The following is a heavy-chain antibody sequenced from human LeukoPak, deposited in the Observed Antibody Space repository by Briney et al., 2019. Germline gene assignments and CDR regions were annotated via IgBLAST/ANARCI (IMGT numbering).Heavy chain of an antibody. V-gene: IGHV7-4-1*02. D-gene: IGHD2-2*01. CDR2: INTNTGNP. CDR1: GYTLTGYY. CDR3: ARDGLRSCTSSSCYPGEDAFDI. Sequence: ASVKVSCKASGYTLTGYYMHWVRQAPGQGLEWMAWINTNTGNPTYAQGFTGRFVFSLDTSISTAYLHISGLKAEDTAVYYCARDGLRSCTSSSCYPGEDAFDIWGQGTMVTVSS. J-gene: IGHJ3*02.